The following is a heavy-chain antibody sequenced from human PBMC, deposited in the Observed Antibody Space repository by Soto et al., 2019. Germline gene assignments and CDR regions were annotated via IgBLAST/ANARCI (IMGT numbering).Heavy chain of an antibody. CDR1: GYSFTSYW. V-gene: IGHV5-10-1*01. CDR3: ARGRQQANYYYYGMEV. CDR2: IDPSDSYT. Sequence: PGESLKISCKGSGYSFTSYWISWVRQMPGKGLEWMGRIDPSDSYTNYSPSFQGHVTVSADKSISTAYLQWSSPKASDTAMYYCARGRQQANYYYYGMEVWGQGTMGTVS. D-gene: IGHD6-13*01. J-gene: IGHJ6*02.